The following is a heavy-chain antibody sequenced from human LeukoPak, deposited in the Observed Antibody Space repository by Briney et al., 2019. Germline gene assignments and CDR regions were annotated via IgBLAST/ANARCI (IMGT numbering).Heavy chain of an antibody. D-gene: IGHD5-18*01. J-gene: IGHJ4*02. V-gene: IGHV1-24*01. Sequence: ASVKVSCTVSGSSLTELSLYWVRQAPGKGLEWMGGFDVIDAKTFYAQKFQGRVTMTEDSSTDTAYMELSSLRSDDTAFYAAGRPYSLLDYWGQGTLFTVSS. CDR2: FDVIDAKT. CDR1: GSSLTELS. CDR3: GRPYSLLDY.